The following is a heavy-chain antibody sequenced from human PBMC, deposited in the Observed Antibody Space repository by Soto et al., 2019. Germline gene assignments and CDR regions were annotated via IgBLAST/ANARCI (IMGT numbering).Heavy chain of an antibody. J-gene: IGHJ4*02. CDR2: IYYSGST. D-gene: IGHD3-10*01. Sequence: CSVAWGSRSSSGWCRNCIRKHPGKGLEWIGYIYYSGSTYYNPSLKSRVTISVDTSKNQFSLKPSSVTAADTAVYYCAREPPDTMVFDYWGQGTLVTVSS. CDR1: WGSRSSSGWC. V-gene: IGHV4-31*02. CDR3: AREPPDTMVFDY.